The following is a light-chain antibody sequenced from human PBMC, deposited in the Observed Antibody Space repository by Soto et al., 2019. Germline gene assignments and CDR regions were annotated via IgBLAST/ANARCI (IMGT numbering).Light chain of an antibody. CDR2: GAS. J-gene: IGKJ1*01. V-gene: IGKV3-15*01. Sequence: EIVVTQSPATLSVSPGERATLSCRASQSVSSNLAWYQQKPGQAPRLLISGASTRATGIPARFSGSVSGTEFTLTITSLQSEDFAVYYCQQYNAWPRTFGQGTKVEIK. CDR1: QSVSSN. CDR3: QQYNAWPRT.